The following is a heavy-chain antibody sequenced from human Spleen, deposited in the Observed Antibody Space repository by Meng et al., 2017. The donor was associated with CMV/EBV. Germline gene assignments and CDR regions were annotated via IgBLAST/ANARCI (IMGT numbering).Heavy chain of an antibody. CDR3: ARVIAVAGTAPFDY. CDR1: GYTFTGYY. D-gene: IGHD6-19*01. CDR2: INPNSGGT. J-gene: IGHJ4*02. Sequence: ASVKVSCKASGYTFTGYYMHWVRQAPGQGLEWMGWINPNSGGTNYAQKFQGGVTMTRDTSISTAYMELSRLRSDDTAVYYCARVIAVAGTAPFDYWGQGTLVTVSS. V-gene: IGHV1-2*02.